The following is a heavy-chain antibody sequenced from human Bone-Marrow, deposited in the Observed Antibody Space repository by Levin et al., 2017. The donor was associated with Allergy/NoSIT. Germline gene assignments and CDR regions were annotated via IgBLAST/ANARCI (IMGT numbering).Heavy chain of an antibody. CDR1: GGTFSSYA. CDR3: ASYSSGWYPYYYYYGMDV. V-gene: IGHV1-69*01. D-gene: IGHD6-19*01. CDR2: IIPIFGTA. J-gene: IGHJ6*02. Sequence: KISCKASGGTFSSYAISWVRQAPGQGLEWMGGIIPIFGTANYAQKFQGRVTITADESTSTAYMELSSLRSEDTAVYYCASYSSGWYPYYYYYGMDVWGQGTTVTVSS.